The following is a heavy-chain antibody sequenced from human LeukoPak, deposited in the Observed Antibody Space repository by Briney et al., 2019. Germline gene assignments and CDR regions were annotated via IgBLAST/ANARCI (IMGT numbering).Heavy chain of an antibody. Sequence: GGSLRLSCAASGFTFSSYWMSWVRQAPGKGLEWVANIKQDGSEKYYVDSVKGRFTISRDNAKNSLYLQMNSLRAEDTAVYYCARAKTVPISTSLDYWGQGTLVTASS. CDR2: IKQDGSEK. D-gene: IGHD2-2*01. CDR3: ARAKTVPISTSLDY. V-gene: IGHV3-7*03. CDR1: GFTFSSYW. J-gene: IGHJ4*02.